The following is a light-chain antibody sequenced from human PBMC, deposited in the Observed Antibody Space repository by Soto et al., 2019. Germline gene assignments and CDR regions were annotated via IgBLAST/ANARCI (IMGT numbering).Light chain of an antibody. V-gene: IGKV3-15*01. J-gene: IGKJ1*01. Sequence: EIVMTQSPATLSASPGERATLSCRASPSVSNNLAWYHQKPGQAPRLLIYGASTRATGIPSRFSGSGSGTEFTLTISSLQPEDFAVYYCQQYNNWWTFGQGTKVEIK. CDR1: PSVSNN. CDR2: GAS. CDR3: QQYNNWWT.